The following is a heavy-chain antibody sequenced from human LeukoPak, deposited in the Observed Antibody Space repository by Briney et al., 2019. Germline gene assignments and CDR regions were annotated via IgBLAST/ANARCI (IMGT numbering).Heavy chain of an antibody. D-gene: IGHD1-26*01. J-gene: IGHJ4*02. V-gene: IGHV1-18*01. CDR3: ARGGSYSGSYSHLDY. Sequence: ASVKVFCKASGYTFTNYGITWVRQAPGQGLEWMGWISAYNGNTHYAQKLQGRVTMTTDTSTNTAYMELRSLTSDDTAVYYCARGGSYSGSYSHLDYWGQGTLVTVSS. CDR2: ISAYNGNT. CDR1: GYTFTNYG.